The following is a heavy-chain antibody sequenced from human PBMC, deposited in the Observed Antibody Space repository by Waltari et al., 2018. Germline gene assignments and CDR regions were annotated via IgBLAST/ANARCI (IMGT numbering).Heavy chain of an antibody. CDR1: GYSFTDYY. V-gene: IGHV1-2*06. CDR3: ARLRGYFDQFDY. Sequence: QVQLVQSGAEVKKPGASVKVSCKASGYSFTDYYIHWVRQAPGQGLEWMGRTIPKSGGINYAQNYQARVTMTWDTSISTAFMELSDLRSDDTAVYYCARLRGYFDQFDYWGQGTLVSVSS. CDR2: TIPKSGGI. D-gene: IGHD3-22*01. J-gene: IGHJ4*02.